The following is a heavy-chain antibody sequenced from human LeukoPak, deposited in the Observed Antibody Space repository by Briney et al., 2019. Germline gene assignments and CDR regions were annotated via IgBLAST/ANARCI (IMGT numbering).Heavy chain of an antibody. V-gene: IGHV4-4*02. CDR2: INHSGST. J-gene: IGHJ4*02. D-gene: IGHD6-6*01. CDR1: GGSISSSNW. Sequence: KPSGTLSLTCAVSGGSISSSNWWSWVRQPPGKGLEWIGEINHSGSTNYNPSLKSRVTISVDTSKNQFSLKLSSVTAADTAVYYCARGLIAARRSFDYWGQGTLVTVSS. CDR3: ARGLIAARRSFDY.